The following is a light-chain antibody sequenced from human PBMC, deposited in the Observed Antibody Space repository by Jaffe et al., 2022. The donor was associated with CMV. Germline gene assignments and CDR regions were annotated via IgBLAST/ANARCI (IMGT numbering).Light chain of an antibody. V-gene: IGLV2-11*01. J-gene: IGLJ1*01. CDR1: SSDVGDYDY. CDR2: DVS. CDR3: CSYAGRDILGV. Sequence: QSALTQPRSVSGSPGQSVTISCTGTSSDVGDYDYVSWYQHHPGKAPKLLIYDVSRRPSGVPDRFSGSKSGNTASLTISGLQAEDEADYYCCSYAGRDILGVFGTGTKVTVL.